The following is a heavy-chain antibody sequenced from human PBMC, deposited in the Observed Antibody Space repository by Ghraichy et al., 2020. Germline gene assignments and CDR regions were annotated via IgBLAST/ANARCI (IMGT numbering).Heavy chain of an antibody. CDR1: GFTFSNYW. D-gene: IGHD6-13*01. J-gene: IGHJ6*03. V-gene: IGHV3-74*01. CDR2: TNSDGSST. CDR3: ARPRVYYYYYYMDV. Sequence: LSLTCAASGFTFSNYWMHWVRQAPGKGLVWVSRTNSDGSSTSYVDSVKGRFTISRDNAKNTLYLQMNSLRAEDTAVYYCARPRVYYYYYYMDVWGKGTTVTVSS.